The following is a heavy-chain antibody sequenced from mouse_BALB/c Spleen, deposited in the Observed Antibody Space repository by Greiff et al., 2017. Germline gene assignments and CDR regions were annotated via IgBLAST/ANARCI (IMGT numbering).Heavy chain of an antibody. Sequence: EVNVVESGGGLVKPGGSLKLSCAVSGFTFSSYYMSWVRQTPEKRLELVAAINSNGGSTYYPDTVKGRFTISRNNAKNTLYLQMSSLKSADTALYYCARQEYSNISLRPDAMDYWGQGTSVTVSA. CDR2: INSNGGST. CDR1: GFTFSSYY. J-gene: IGHJ4*01. CDR3: ARQEYSNISLRPDAMDY. D-gene: IGHD1-1*01. V-gene: IGHV5-6-2*01.